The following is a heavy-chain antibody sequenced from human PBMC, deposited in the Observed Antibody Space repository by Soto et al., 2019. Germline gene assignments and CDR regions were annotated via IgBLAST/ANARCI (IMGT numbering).Heavy chain of an antibody. D-gene: IGHD2-15*01. Sequence: ASVKVSCKASGYTFSAYYTHWVRQAPGQGLEWMGWMNPKSGGTYFAQKFQGRVTLTRDTSISTAYMEVNRLRSDDTAVYYCTNQNIKHTDALYDAFDLWGKGKTVTVSS. CDR2: MNPKSGGT. CDR3: TNQNIKHTDALYDAFDL. J-gene: IGHJ3*01. V-gene: IGHV1-2*02. CDR1: GYTFSAYY.